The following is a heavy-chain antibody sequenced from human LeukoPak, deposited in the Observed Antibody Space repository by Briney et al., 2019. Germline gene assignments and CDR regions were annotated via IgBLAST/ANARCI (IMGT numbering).Heavy chain of an antibody. CDR3: ARKGLRPLEWLSEYFFNY. CDR2: INHVGIT. Sequence: SETLSLTCAVYGESFDGYYWSWIRQSPGKGLEWIGHINHVGITNHNPSLKSRVTISVDTSKNQFTLKVRSVTAADTGVYFCARKGLRPLEWLSEYFFNYWGQGTLVSVAS. D-gene: IGHD3-3*01. CDR1: GESFDGYY. V-gene: IGHV4-34*01. J-gene: IGHJ4*02.